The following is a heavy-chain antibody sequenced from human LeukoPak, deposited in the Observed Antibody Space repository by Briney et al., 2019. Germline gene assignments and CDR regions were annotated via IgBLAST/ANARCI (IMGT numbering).Heavy chain of an antibody. Sequence: GGSLRLSCAASGFTFSSYSMNWVRQAPGKGLEWVSYISSSSSTIYYADSVKGRFTISRDNAKNSLYLQMNSLRAEDTGVYYCAREREWGYGDYARGRSRGYFQHWGQGTLVTVSS. D-gene: IGHD4-17*01. V-gene: IGHV3-48*04. CDR2: ISSSSSTI. CDR1: GFTFSSYS. CDR3: AREREWGYGDYARGRSRGYFQH. J-gene: IGHJ1*01.